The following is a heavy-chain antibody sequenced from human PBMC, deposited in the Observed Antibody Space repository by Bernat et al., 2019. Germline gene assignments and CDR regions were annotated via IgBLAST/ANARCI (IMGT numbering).Heavy chain of an antibody. V-gene: IGHV3-11*06. CDR3: ASSTVSSWYYFDY. CDR1: GFTFSDYY. Sequence: QVQLVESGGGLVKPGGSLRLSCAASGFTFSDYYMSWIRQAPGKGLEWVSSISSSSSYTNYADSVKGRFTISRDNAKNSLYLQMNSLRAEDTAVYYCASSTVSSWYYFDYWGQGTLVTVSS. J-gene: IGHJ4*02. CDR2: ISSSSSYT. D-gene: IGHD6-13*01.